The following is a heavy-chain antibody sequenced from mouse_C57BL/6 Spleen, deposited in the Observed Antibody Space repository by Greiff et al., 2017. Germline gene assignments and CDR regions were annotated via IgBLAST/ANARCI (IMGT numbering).Heavy chain of an antibody. V-gene: IGHV3-6*01. J-gene: IGHJ2*01. Sequence: EVQLQQSGPGLVKPSQSLSLTCSVTGYSITSGYYWNWIRQFPGNKLEWMGYISYDGSNNYNPSLKNRISITRDTSKNQFFLKLNSVTTEDTATYYCADSNYGYWGQGTTLTVSS. CDR2: ISYDGSN. D-gene: IGHD2-5*01. CDR1: GYSITSGYY. CDR3: ADSNYGY.